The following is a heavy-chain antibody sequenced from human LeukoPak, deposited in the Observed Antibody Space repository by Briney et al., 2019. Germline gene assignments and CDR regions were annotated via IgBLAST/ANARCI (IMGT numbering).Heavy chain of an antibody. CDR3: ARVGSSVVTPD. V-gene: IGHV3-30-3*01. D-gene: IGHD4-23*01. CDR1: GFTFSSYA. Sequence: PGGSLRLSCAASGFTFSSYAMHWVRQAPGKGLEWVAVISYDGSNKYYADSVKGRFTISRDNSKNTLYLQMNSLRAEDTAVYYCARVGSSVVTPDWGQGTLVTVSS. CDR2: ISYDGSNK. J-gene: IGHJ4*02.